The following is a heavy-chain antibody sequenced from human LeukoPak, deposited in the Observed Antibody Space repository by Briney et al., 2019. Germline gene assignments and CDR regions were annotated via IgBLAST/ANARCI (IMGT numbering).Heavy chain of an antibody. CDR2: ISSSGSTI. V-gene: IGHV3-48*03. CDR1: GFTFSSYE. D-gene: IGHD5-24*01. J-gene: IGHJ4*02. CDR3: ARDWSGDGYNSGFDY. Sequence: GSLRLSCAASGFTFSSYEMNWVRQASGKGLEWVSYISSSGSTIYYADSVKGRFTISRDNAKNSLYLQMNSLRAEDTAVHYCARDWSGDGYNSGFDYWGQGTLVTVSS.